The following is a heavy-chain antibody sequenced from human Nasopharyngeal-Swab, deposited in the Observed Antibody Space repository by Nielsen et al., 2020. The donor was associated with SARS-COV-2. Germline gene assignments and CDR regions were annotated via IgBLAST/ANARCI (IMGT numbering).Heavy chain of an antibody. Sequence: WVRQAPGQRLEWMGWINADNGNTKYSQKFQGRVTITRDTSASTAYMELSSLRSEDTAVYYCARDRRGGYCSSTSCYGNDYWGQGTLVTVSS. V-gene: IGHV1-3*01. D-gene: IGHD2-2*01. CDR3: ARDRRGGYCSSTSCYGNDY. CDR2: INADNGNT. J-gene: IGHJ4*02.